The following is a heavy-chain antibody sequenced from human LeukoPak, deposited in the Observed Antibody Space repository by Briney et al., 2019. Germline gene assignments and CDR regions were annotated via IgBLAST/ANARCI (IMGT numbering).Heavy chain of an antibody. V-gene: IGHV4-59*01. CDR1: GGPISSYY. J-gene: IGHJ6*03. CDR2: IYYSGST. CDR3: ATVSDSSSWNYYYYMDV. D-gene: IGHD6-13*01. Sequence: SETLSLTCTVSGGPISSYYWSWIRQPPGKGLEWIGYIYYSGSTNYNPSLKSRVTISVDTSKNQFSLKLSSVTAADTAVYYCATVSDSSSWNYYYYMDVWGKGTTVTISS.